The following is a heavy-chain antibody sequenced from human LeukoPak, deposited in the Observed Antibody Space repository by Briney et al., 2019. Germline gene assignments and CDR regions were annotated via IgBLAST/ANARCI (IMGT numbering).Heavy chain of an antibody. CDR1: GFTFSSYA. J-gene: IGHJ6*02. Sequence: GGSLRLSCAASGFTFSSYAMSWVRQAPGKGLEWVSGITGSGGTTYYADSVKGRFTISRDNSKNALYLQMNSLRVEDTAVYYCARGPVDAVFGVSTEDWGQGTTVTVSS. CDR2: ITGSGGTT. V-gene: IGHV3-23*01. CDR3: ARGPVDAVFGVSTED. D-gene: IGHD3-10*02.